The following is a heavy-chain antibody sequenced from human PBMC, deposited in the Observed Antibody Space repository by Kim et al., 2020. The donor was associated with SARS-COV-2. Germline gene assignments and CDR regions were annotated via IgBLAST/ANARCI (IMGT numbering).Heavy chain of an antibody. Sequence: PSLKSRVTIAVDTSKNQFSRKLSSVTAADTAVYYCARGRVSLVRGVIFDYWGQGTLVTVSS. V-gene: IGHV4-34*01. J-gene: IGHJ4*02. CDR3: ARGRVSLVRGVIFDY. D-gene: IGHD3-10*01.